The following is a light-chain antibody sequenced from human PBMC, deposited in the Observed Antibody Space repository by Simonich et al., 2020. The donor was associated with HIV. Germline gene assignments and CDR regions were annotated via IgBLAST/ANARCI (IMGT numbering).Light chain of an antibody. J-gene: IGLJ2*01. CDR2: KDS. Sequence: SYELTQPLSVSVALGQTARITCGGNNIGSKNVHWYQQKPGQAPVLVIYKDSERPSGIPARFSGSSSGTTVTLTISGVQAEDEADYYCQSGDSSATVFGGGTKLTVL. V-gene: IGLV3-25*03. CDR3: QSGDSSATV. CDR1: NIGSKN.